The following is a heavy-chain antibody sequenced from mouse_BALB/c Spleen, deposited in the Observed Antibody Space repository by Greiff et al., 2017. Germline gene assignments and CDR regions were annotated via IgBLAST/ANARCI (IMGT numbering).Heavy chain of an antibody. CDR3: ASPDSSGYVDFDY. J-gene: IGHJ2*01. CDR2: ISSGGSYT. D-gene: IGHD3-2*01. CDR1: GFTFSSYA. V-gene: IGHV5-9-3*01. Sequence: EVKLVESGGGLVKPGGSLKLSCAASGFTFSSYAMSWVRQTPEKRLEWVATISSGGSYTYYPDSVKGRFTISRDNAKNTLYLQMSSLRSEDTAMYYCASPDSSGYVDFDYWGQGTTLTVSS.